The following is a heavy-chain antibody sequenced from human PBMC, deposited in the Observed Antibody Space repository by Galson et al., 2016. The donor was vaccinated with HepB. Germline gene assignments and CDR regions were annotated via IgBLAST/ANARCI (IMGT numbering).Heavy chain of an antibody. CDR2: ISYDGSTK. J-gene: IGHJ3*02. Sequence: SLRLSCAASGFTFSSYAMHWVRQAPGKGLEWVAVISYDGSTKYYADSVKGRFTISRDNSQNTLYLQMNSLRAEDTAVYYCARDNTILWFGELIGNAFDIWGQGTLVTVSS. CDR1: GFTFSSYA. CDR3: ARDNTILWFGELIGNAFDI. D-gene: IGHD3-10*01. V-gene: IGHV3-30*04.